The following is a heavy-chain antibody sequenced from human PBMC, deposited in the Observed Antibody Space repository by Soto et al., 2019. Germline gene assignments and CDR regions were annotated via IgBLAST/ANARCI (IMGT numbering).Heavy chain of an antibody. CDR1: GYTFTSDW. Sequence: EVQLVQSGAEVKKAGESLKISCKGSGYTFTSDWIGWVRQMPGKGLEWMGIIYPDDSETRYSPSFQGQVTMSVDKSISTAYLQWNSLKASDSATYYCARLQGIQKYATGWTNLWGQGTLVTVSS. CDR2: IYPDDSET. J-gene: IGHJ4*02. D-gene: IGHD6-19*01. CDR3: ARLQGIQKYATGWTNL. V-gene: IGHV5-51*01.